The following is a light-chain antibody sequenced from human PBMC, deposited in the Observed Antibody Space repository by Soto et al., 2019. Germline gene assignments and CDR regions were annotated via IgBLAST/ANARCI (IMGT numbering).Light chain of an antibody. J-gene: IGKJ4*01. Sequence: DIQMTQSPSSLSASVGDRVTMTCQASQDISNYLNWYQQKPGKAPKLLIYDASNLETGVPSRFSGSGSGTDFTFTISSLQPEDIATYYRQQFDNLPLTFGGGTKVEIK. CDR1: QDISNY. CDR3: QQFDNLPLT. CDR2: DAS. V-gene: IGKV1-33*01.